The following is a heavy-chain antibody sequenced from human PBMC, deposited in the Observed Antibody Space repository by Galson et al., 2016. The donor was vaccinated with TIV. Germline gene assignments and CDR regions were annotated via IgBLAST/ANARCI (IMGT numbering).Heavy chain of an antibody. CDR3: VRGAGRYCRCFYFDQ. V-gene: IGHV3-9*01. CDR1: GFTFEDYA. D-gene: IGHD2-15*01. CDR2: ISWNSDTI. J-gene: IGHJ4*02. Sequence: SLRLSCAASGFTFEDYAMHWVRQAPGRGLEWVSSISWNSDTIVYADSMKGRFTISRDNSKNSLYLQMNSLTSDDTALYYCVRGAGRYCRCFYFDQWGQGTLVTVSS.